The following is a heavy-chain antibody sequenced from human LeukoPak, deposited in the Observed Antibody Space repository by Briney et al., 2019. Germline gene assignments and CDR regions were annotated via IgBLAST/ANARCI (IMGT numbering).Heavy chain of an antibody. V-gene: IGHV4-34*01. CDR3: ARERVGFGLDCSSTSCPHYYYYMDV. CDR2: INHSGAT. J-gene: IGHJ6*03. Sequence: SETLSLTCAVYGGSFSSYYWNWIRQPPGEGLEWIAEINHSGATNYNPSLKSRVTISVDRSKNQFSLQLNSVTPEDTAVYYCARERVGFGLDCSSTSCPHYYYYMDVWGKGTTVTVSS. D-gene: IGHD2-2*01. CDR1: GGSFSSYY.